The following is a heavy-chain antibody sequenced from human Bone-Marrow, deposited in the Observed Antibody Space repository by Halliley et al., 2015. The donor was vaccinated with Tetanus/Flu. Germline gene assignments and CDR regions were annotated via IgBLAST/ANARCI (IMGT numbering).Heavy chain of an antibody. CDR2: IYPGDSDT. D-gene: IGHD3-10*01. CDR1: GYSFSSYW. J-gene: IGHJ6*02. V-gene: IGHV5-51*01. Sequence: QLVQSGAEVRKPGESLNISCKGTGYSFSSYWIGWVRQMPGKGLEWVGIIYPGDSDTRYSPSLRGHVTISADKSISTAYLQWRTLKAPDPAIYYCARHTLAGAGYYYGTDVWGQGTTVTVSS. CDR3: ARHTLAGAGYYYGTDV.